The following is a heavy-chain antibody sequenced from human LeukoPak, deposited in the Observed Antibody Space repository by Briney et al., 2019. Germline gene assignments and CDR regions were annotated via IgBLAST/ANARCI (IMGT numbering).Heavy chain of an antibody. D-gene: IGHD6-13*01. V-gene: IGHV1-2*02. CDR3: AIPHRYSSSWYKY. CDR2: IDPNSGGT. Sequence: GASVKVSCKASGYTFTGYYMHWVRQAPGQGLEWMGWIDPNSGGTNYAQKFQGRVTMTRDTSISTAYMELSRLRSDDTAVYYCAIPHRYSSSWYKYWGQGTLVTVSS. J-gene: IGHJ4*02. CDR1: GYTFTGYY.